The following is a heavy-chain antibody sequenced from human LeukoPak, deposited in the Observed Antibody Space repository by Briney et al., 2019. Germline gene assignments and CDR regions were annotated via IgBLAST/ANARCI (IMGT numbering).Heavy chain of an antibody. CDR1: GGSISSGDYY. D-gene: IGHD5-12*01. CDR2: IYYSGST. Sequence: SQTLSLTCTVSGGSISSGDYYWSWIRQPPGKGLEWIGYIYYSGSTYYNPSLESRVTISVDTSKNQFSLKLSSVTAADTAVYYCARDSHYSGYEFDYWGQGTLVTVSS. CDR3: ARDSHYSGYEFDY. V-gene: IGHV4-30-4*01. J-gene: IGHJ4*02.